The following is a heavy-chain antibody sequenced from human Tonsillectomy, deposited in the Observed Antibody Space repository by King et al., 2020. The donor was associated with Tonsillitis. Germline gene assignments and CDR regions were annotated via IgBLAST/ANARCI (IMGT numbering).Heavy chain of an antibody. J-gene: IGHJ3*02. Sequence: VQLVESGGGLVQPGGSLRLSCAASGFTFSSYWMSWVRQAPGKGLEWVANIKQDGSEKYYVDSVKGRFTISRDNAKNSLYLQMNSLRAEDTAVYYCARAGRGLYYYDSSGYWIGFNYAFDIWGQGTMVTVSS. CDR1: GFTFSSYW. D-gene: IGHD3-22*01. CDR3: ARAGRGLYYYDSSGYWIGFNYAFDI. CDR2: IKQDGSEK. V-gene: IGHV3-7*03.